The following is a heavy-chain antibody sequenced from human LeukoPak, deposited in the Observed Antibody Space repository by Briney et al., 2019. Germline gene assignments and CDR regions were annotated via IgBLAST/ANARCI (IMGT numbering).Heavy chain of an antibody. Sequence: GGSLRLSCTVSGFTVSSNSMSWVRQAPGKGLEWVSFIYSGGNTHYSDSVKGRFTISRDNSKNTLYLQMNSLRAEDTAVYYCAKDLRMTTVTTGFDYWGQGTLVTVSS. J-gene: IGHJ4*02. CDR3: AKDLRMTTVTTGFDY. V-gene: IGHV3-66*02. D-gene: IGHD4-17*01. CDR2: IYSGGNT. CDR1: GFTVSSNS.